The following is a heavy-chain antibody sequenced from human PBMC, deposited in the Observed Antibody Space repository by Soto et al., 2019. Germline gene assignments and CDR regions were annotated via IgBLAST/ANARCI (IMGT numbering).Heavy chain of an antibody. D-gene: IGHD2-21*02. Sequence: QVQLQESGPGLVEPSETLSLTCTVSGGSLTNYFWTWIRQSPGKGLEWIAYIRYSGKTDYNPSLKSRVTISLHTPKNQFSLRLTSVTAADTVMYYCARFQYTVVTPFDLWGQGTMVIVSS. CDR1: GGSLTNYF. V-gene: IGHV4-59*01. CDR2: IRYSGKT. J-gene: IGHJ3*01. CDR3: ARFQYTVVTPFDL.